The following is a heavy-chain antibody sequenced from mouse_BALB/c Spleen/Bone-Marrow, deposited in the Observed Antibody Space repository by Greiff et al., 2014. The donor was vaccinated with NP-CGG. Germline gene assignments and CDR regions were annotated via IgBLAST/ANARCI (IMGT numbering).Heavy chain of an antibody. J-gene: IGHJ2*01. Sequence: VQLKESGPGLVKPFQSLSLTCTVTGYSITSDYAWKWIRQFPGNKMEGMGSISYSGGPDYNPTLKIRFSITRDTSKNQFFLQLNSVTAEDTATYYCARKFYYFDYWGHGTTLTVSS. CDR3: ARKFYYFDY. CDR2: ISYSGGP. CDR1: GYSITSDYA. V-gene: IGHV3-2*02.